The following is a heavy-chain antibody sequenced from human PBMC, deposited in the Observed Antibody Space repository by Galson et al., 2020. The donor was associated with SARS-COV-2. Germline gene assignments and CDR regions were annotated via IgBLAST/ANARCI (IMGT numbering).Heavy chain of an antibody. D-gene: IGHD6-19*01. CDR1: GYSISSGYY. CDR2: IYHSGST. V-gene: IGHV4-38-2*01. Sequence: SETLSLTCAVSGYSISSGYYWGWIRQPPGKGLEWIGSIYHSGSTYYNPSLKSRVTISVDTSKNQFSLKLSSVTAADTAVYYCARVSSGWYEDYYYMDVWGKGTTVTISS. CDR3: ARVSSGWYEDYYYMDV. J-gene: IGHJ6*03.